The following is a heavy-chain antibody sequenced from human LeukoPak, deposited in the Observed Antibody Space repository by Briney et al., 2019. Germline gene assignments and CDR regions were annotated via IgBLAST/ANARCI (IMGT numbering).Heavy chain of an antibody. J-gene: IGHJ4*02. CDR2: ISAYNGNT. V-gene: IGHV1-18*01. CDR3: ARALKYQLLYVLGY. Sequence: ASVSVSCKASGYTFTSYGMSWVRQAPGQGLEWMGWISAYNGNTNYAQKLQGRVTMTTDTSTSTAYMELRSLRSDDTAVYYCARALKYQLLYVLGYWGQGTLVTVSS. CDR1: GYTFTSYG. D-gene: IGHD2-2*02.